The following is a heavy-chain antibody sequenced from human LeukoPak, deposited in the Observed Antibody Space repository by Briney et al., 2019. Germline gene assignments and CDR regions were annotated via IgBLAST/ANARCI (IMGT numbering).Heavy chain of an antibody. CDR2: INAGNGNT. V-gene: IGHV1-3*01. Sequence: ASVKVSCKASGYTFTSYAMHWVRQAPGQRLEWMGWINAGNGNTKYSQKFQGRVTITRDTSASTAYMELSSLRSEDTAVYYCARTMGSYYNDYYYGLDVWGQGTTVTVS. CDR3: ARTMGSYYNDYYYGLDV. J-gene: IGHJ6*02. CDR1: GYTFTSYA. D-gene: IGHD3-10*01.